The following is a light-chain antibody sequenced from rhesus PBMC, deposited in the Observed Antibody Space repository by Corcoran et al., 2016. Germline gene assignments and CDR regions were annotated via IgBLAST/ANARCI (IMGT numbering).Light chain of an antibody. V-gene: IGKV1-19*01. Sequence: DIQMTQSPSSLSASVGDKVTITCHARQGISSGLAWYQQKPGKAPKPLIYAASSLQSGVPSRLSGSGSGTVYTLTISSLQPEDFETSYCQQYDDLPYSFGQGTKVEIK. CDR1: QGISSG. J-gene: IGKJ2*01. CDR2: AAS. CDR3: QQYDDLPYS.